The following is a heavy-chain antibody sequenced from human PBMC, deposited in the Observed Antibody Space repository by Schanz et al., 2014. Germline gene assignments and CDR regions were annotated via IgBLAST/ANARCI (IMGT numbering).Heavy chain of an antibody. J-gene: IGHJ3*02. Sequence: EVHLVESGGGLVQPGGSPRLSCAASGITFSSHSFNWVRQAPGKGLEWISYITYNGGTIYYADSVKGRFTISRDNAKNSLYLEMNSLRAEDTAVYYCAKGRFGELSAFDIWGQGTMVTGSS. V-gene: IGHV3-48*01. CDR3: AKGRFGELSAFDI. D-gene: IGHD3-10*01. CDR1: GITFSSHS. CDR2: ITYNGGTI.